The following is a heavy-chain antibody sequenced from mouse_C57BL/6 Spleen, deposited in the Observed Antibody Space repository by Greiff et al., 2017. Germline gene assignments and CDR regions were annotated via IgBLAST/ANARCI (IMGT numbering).Heavy chain of an antibody. D-gene: IGHD2-1*01. CDR3: ARGNGNYEGWLAY. V-gene: IGHV1-61*01. CDR2: IYPSDSET. Sequence: QVQLQQPGAELVRPGSSVKLSCKASGYTFTSYWMDWVKQRPGQGLEWIGNIYPSDSETHYNQKFKDKATLTVDKSSSTAYMQLSSLTSEDSAVYYCARGNGNYEGWLAYWGQGTLVTVAA. J-gene: IGHJ3*01. CDR1: GYTFTSYW.